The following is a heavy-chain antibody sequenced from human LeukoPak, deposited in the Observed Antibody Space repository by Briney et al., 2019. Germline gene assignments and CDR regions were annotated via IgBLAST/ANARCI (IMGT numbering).Heavy chain of an antibody. CDR1: GGTFISYA. CDR3: ARETYYYDSSGYYSLNWFDP. D-gene: IGHD3-22*01. V-gene: IGHV1-69*04. J-gene: IGHJ5*02. CDR2: IIPILGIA. Sequence: SVKVSCKASGGTFISYAISWVRQAPGQGLEWMGRIIPILGIANYAQKFQGRVTITADKSTSTAYMELSSLRSEDTAVYYCARETYYYDSSGYYSLNWFDPWGQGTLVTVSS.